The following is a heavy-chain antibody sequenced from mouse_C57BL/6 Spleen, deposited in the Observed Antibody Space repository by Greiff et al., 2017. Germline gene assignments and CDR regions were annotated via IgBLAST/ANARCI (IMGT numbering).Heavy chain of an antibody. V-gene: IGHV3-6*01. CDR2: ISYDGSN. CDR3: ARERLTVPWYFDV. Sequence: EVQLQQSGPGLVKPSQSLSLTCSVTGYSITSGYYWNWIRQFPGNKLEWMGYISYDGSNNYNPSLKNRISITRDTSKNQFFLKLNSVTTEDTATYYCARERLTVPWYFDVWGTGTTVTVSS. D-gene: IGHD3-2*02. CDR1: GYSITSGYY. J-gene: IGHJ1*03.